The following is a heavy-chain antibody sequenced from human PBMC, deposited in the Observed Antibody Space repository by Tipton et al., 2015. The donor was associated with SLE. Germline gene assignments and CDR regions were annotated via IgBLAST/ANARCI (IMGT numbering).Heavy chain of an antibody. V-gene: IGHV1-18*01. CDR1: GYTFTSYG. CDR3: ARDAATSRWYPYYFDY. J-gene: IGHJ4*02. Sequence: QLVQSGAEVKKPGASVKVSCKASGYTFTSYGIIWVRQAPGQGLEWMGWISGYNGNINHAQKFQGRVTMTTDTSTSTAYMELRSLRSDDTAVYYCARDAATSRWYPYYFDYWGQGTLVTVSS. CDR2: ISGYNGNI. D-gene: IGHD6-13*01.